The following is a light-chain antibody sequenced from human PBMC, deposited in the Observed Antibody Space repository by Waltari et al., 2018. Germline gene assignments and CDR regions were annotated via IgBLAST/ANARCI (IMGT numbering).Light chain of an antibody. CDR2: ATS. CDR3: QQFGNSVVT. CDR1: QSVSSSY. V-gene: IGKV3-20*01. Sequence: IVLTQSPGTLSLSPGERATLSCRASQSVSSSYLAWYQQKPGQAPRLLIYATSTRATGIPDRFSGSGSGTDFTLTISRLEPEDFAVYYCQQFGNSVVTFGGGAKVEIK. J-gene: IGKJ4*01.